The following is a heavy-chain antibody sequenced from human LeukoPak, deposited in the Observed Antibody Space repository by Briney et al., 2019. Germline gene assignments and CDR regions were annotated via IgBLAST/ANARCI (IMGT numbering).Heavy chain of an antibody. V-gene: IGHV4-59*01. CDR1: GGSISSYY. Sequence: PSETLSLTCAVSGGSISSYYWSWIRQPPGKGLEWIGYIYNSGSTNYNPSLKSRVTISLDTSKNQFSLKLSSVTAADTAVYYCARGVVAAAGRTFDFWGQGTLVTVSS. CDR2: IYNSGST. CDR3: ARGVVAAAGRTFDF. D-gene: IGHD6-13*01. J-gene: IGHJ4*02.